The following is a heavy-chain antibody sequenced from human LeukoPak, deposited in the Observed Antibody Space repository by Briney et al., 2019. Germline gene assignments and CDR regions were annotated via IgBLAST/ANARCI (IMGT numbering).Heavy chain of an antibody. Sequence: PSETLSLTCTVSGGSISSYYWSWIRQPPGKGLEWTGYIYYSGSTNYNPSLKSRVTISVDTSKNQFSLKLSSVTAADTAVYYCARASGEGFRFDPWGQGTLVTVSS. CDR1: GGSISSYY. CDR2: IYYSGST. CDR3: ARASGEGFRFDP. J-gene: IGHJ5*02. D-gene: IGHD4-17*01. V-gene: IGHV4-59*01.